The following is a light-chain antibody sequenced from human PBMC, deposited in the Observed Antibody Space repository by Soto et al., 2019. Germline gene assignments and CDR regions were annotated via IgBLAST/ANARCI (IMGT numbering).Light chain of an antibody. CDR3: QTWGTGPWV. J-gene: IGLJ3*02. V-gene: IGLV4-69*01. CDR1: SGHSSYA. CDR2: VNSDGSH. Sequence: QPVLTQSPSASASLGASVKLTCTLSSGHSSYAIAWHQQQPEKGPRYLMKVNSDGSHSKGDGIPDRFSGSSSGAERYLTISSRQSEDEADYYCQTWGTGPWVFGGGTKLTVL.